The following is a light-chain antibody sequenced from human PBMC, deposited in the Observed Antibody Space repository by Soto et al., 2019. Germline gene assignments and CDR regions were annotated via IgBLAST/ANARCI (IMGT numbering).Light chain of an antibody. J-gene: IGKJ5*01. CDR3: QQYKIWPPET. Sequence: EIVMTQSPATLSVSPGERATLSCRASQSVSSSLAWYQQKPGEAPRLLIYGASIRSTGIPARFSGSGSGTEFTLTISSLQSEDFAVYYCQQYKIWPPETFGHGTRLEIK. CDR1: QSVSSS. V-gene: IGKV3D-15*01. CDR2: GAS.